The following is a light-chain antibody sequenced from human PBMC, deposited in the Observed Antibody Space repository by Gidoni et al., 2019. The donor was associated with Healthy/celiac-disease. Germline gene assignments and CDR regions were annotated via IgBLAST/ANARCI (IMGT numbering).Light chain of an antibody. V-gene: IGKV3-15*01. CDR1: QSVSSN. Sequence: EIVMTQSPATRSVSPGERATLSCRASQSVSSNLAWYQQQPGQAPRLLIYGASTRATGIPARFSGSGSGTEFTLTISSLQSEDFAVYYCQQYNNWXXITFGQGTRLEXK. J-gene: IGKJ5*01. CDR3: QQYNNWXXIT. CDR2: GAS.